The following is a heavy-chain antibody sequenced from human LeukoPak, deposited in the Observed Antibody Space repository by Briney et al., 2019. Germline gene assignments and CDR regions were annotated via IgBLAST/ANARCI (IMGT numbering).Heavy chain of an antibody. V-gene: IGHV3-74*01. CDR2: SNSDGSST. CDR3: AREDFNDYYFDY. D-gene: IGHD2-21*02. J-gene: IGHJ4*02. CDR1: GFTFRSYW. Sequence: PGGSLRLSCAASGFTFRSYWMRWVRQAPGKGLVWVSRSNSDGSSTTYVDSVKGRFTVSRDNAKNTLYLQMNSLRAEDTAVYYCAREDFNDYYFDYWGQGTLVTVSS.